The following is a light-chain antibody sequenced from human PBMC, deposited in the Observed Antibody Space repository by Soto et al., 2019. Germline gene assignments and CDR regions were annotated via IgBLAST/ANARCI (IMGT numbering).Light chain of an antibody. CDR3: AAWDDSPNGPV. V-gene: IGLV1-44*01. CDR2: NNS. J-gene: IGLJ2*01. CDR1: SSNIGSNT. Sequence: QSVLIQPPSASGTPGQRVTISCSGISSNIGSNTVNWYQQLPGTAPKLLIYNNSQRPSGVPDRFSCSKSGTSASLAISGLQSEDEADYYCAAWDDSPNGPVFGGGTKLTVL.